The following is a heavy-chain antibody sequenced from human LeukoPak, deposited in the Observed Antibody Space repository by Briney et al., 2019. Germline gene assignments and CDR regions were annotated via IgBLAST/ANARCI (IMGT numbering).Heavy chain of an antibody. Sequence: GGSLRLSCAASGFSFSSYAMHWVRQAPGKGLEYVSASSSNGGSTYYANSVKGRFTISRYNSKNTLYLQMGSLRAEDMAVYDCARGVGAFSNWFDPWGQGTLVTVSS. CDR1: GFSFSSYA. CDR3: ARGVGAFSNWFDP. J-gene: IGHJ5*02. V-gene: IGHV3-64*01. D-gene: IGHD1-26*01. CDR2: SSSNGGST.